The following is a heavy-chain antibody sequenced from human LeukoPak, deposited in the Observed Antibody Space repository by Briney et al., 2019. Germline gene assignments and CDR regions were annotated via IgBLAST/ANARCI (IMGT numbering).Heavy chain of an antibody. V-gene: IGHV3-23*01. J-gene: IGHJ6*03. D-gene: IGHD2-15*01. CDR2: ISGGVVST. Sequence: GGSLRLSCAASGFTFSTYAMSWVRQAPGKGLEWVSTISGGVVSTYYADSVKGRFTISRDNSKNTLYLQMNSLRAEDTAVYYCAKGPYCSGGSCYRRSYYYYYYMDVWGKGTTVTISS. CDR3: AKGPYCSGGSCYRRSYYYYYYMDV. CDR1: GFTFSTYA.